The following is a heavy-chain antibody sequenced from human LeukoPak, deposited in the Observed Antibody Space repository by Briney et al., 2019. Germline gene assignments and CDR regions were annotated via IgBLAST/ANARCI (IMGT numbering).Heavy chain of an antibody. Sequence: GRSLRLSCAASGFTFSSYAMHWVRQAPGKGLEWVAVISYDGSNKYYADSVKGRFTISRDNSKNTLYLQMNSLRAEDTAVYYCARESGSYSPPSAFDIWGQGTMVTVSS. V-gene: IGHV3-30-3*01. J-gene: IGHJ3*02. D-gene: IGHD1-26*01. CDR3: ARESGSYSPPSAFDI. CDR1: GFTFSSYA. CDR2: ISYDGSNK.